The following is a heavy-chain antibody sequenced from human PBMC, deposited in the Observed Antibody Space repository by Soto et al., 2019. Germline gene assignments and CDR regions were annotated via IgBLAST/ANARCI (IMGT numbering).Heavy chain of an antibody. CDR2: ISGSGGST. D-gene: IGHD6-19*01. V-gene: IGHV3-23*01. CDR1: GFTFSSYA. CDR3: AKDQGFSGWGFDY. Sequence: GGSLRLSCAASGFTFSSYAMSWVRQAPGKGLEWVSAISGSGGSTYYADSVKGRFTISRDNSKNTLYLRMNSLRAEDTAVYYCAKDQGFSGWGFDYWGQGTLVTVSS. J-gene: IGHJ4*02.